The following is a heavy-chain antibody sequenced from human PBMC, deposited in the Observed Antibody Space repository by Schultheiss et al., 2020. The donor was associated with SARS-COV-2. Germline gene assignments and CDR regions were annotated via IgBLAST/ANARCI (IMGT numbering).Heavy chain of an antibody. J-gene: IGHJ6*02. Sequence: GGSLRLSCVASGFTFSYYWMTWVRQAPGKGLEWVANIKQDGSEKYYVDSVKGRFTISRDNAKNSVYLQMNSLRAEDTAVYFCASIRRDYYTVDVWGQGTTVTVSS. CDR2: IKQDGSEK. V-gene: IGHV3-7*03. CDR1: GFTFSYYW. D-gene: IGHD3-10*01. CDR3: ASIRRDYYTVDV.